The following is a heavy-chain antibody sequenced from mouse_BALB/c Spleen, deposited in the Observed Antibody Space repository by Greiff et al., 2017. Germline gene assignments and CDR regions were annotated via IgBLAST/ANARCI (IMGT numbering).Heavy chain of an antibody. CDR2: IYPGNSDT. J-gene: IGHJ2*01. V-gene: IGHV1-5*01. D-gene: IGHD2-14*01. Sequence: VQLQQSGTVLARPGASVKMSCKASGYTFTSYWMHWVKQRPGQGLEWIGAIYPGNSDTSYNQKFKGKAKLTAVTSTSTAYMELSSLTNEDSAVYFCTRAYYRYDGYYLDYWGQGTTLTVSS. CDR3: TRAYYRYDGYYLDY. CDR1: GYTFTSYW.